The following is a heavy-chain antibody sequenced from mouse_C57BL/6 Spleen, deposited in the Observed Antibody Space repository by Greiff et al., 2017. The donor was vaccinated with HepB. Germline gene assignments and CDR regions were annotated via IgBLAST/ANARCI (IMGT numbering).Heavy chain of an antibody. CDR3: ASYDYDWYFDV. CDR2: IDPEDGET. J-gene: IGHJ1*03. D-gene: IGHD2-4*01. CDR1: GFNIKDYY. V-gene: IGHV14-2*01. Sequence: EVQLQQSGAELVKPGASVKLSCTASGFNIKDYYMHWVKQRTEQGLEWIGRIDPEDGETKYATKFQGKATITADTSSNTAYLQLSSLTSEDTAVYYCASYDYDWYFDVWGTGTTVTVSS.